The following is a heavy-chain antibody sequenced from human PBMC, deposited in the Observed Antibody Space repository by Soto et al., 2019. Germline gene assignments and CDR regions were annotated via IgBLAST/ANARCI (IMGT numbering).Heavy chain of an antibody. CDR1: GGTFSSYA. J-gene: IGHJ6*02. V-gene: IGHV1-69*01. CDR3: ARSQGSSTSLEIYYYYYYGMDV. Sequence: QVQLVQSGAEVKKPGSSVKVSCKASGGTFSSYAISWVRQAPVQGLEWMGGIIPISGTANYAQKFQGRVTITADESTSTVYMGLSSLRSEDTAVYFCARSQGSSTSLEIYYYYYYGMDVWGQGTTVTVSS. D-gene: IGHD2-2*01. CDR2: IIPISGTA.